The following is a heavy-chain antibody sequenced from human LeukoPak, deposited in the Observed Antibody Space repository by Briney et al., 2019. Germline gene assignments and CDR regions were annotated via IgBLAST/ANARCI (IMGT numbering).Heavy chain of an antibody. D-gene: IGHD3-16*01. J-gene: IGHJ4*02. CDR3: AKEGVITFGGVIAPDY. V-gene: IGHV3-23*01. CDR1: GFTFSSYA. Sequence: GGSLRLSCAASGFTFSSYAMSWVRQAPGKGLEWVSAISGSGGSTYYADSVKGRFTISRDNSKNTLYLQMNSLRAEDTAVYYCAKEGVITFGGVIAPDYWGQGTLVTVSS. CDR2: ISGSGGST.